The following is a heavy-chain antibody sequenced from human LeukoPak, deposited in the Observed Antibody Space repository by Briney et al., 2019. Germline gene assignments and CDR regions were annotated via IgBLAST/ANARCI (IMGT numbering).Heavy chain of an antibody. CDR1: GFTFDDYG. V-gene: IGHV3-20*04. D-gene: IGHD6-13*01. CDR3: ARGLAAAGTAY. CDR2: INWNGGST. J-gene: IGHJ4*02. Sequence: GGSLRLSCAASGFTFDDYGMSSVRQAPGKGLEWVSGINWNGGSTGYADSVKGRFTISRDNAKNSLYLQMNSRRAEDTALYYCARGLAAAGTAYWGQGTLVTVSS.